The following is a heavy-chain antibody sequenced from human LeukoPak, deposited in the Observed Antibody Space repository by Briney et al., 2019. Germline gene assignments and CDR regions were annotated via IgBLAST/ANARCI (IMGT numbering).Heavy chain of an antibody. CDR2: ISSSSTI. D-gene: IGHD6-19*01. CDR1: GFTFSSYS. V-gene: IGHV3-48*01. J-gene: IGHJ6*03. CDR3: ARVPLGIAVAGTQNYYYYYMDV. Sequence: PGGSLRLSCAASGFTFSSYSMNWVRQAPGKGLEWVSYISSSSTIYYADSVKGRFTISRDNAKNSLYLQMNSLRAEDTAVYYCARVPLGIAVAGTQNYYYYYMDVWGKGTTVTVSS.